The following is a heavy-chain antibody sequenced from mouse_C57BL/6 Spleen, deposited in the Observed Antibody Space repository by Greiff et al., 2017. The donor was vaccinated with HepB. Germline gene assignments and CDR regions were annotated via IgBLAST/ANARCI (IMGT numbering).Heavy chain of an antibody. CDR2: IWSGGST. D-gene: IGHD2-3*01. V-gene: IGHV2-5*01. CDR1: GFSLTSYG. Sequence: VMLVESGPGLVQPSQSLSITCTVSGFSLTSYGVHWVRQSPGKGLEWLGVIWSGGSTDYNAALMSRLSITKDNSKSQVFFKMNSLQADDTAIYYGAKNDGYYWYFDVWGTGTTVTVSS. J-gene: IGHJ1*03. CDR3: AKNDGYYWYFDV.